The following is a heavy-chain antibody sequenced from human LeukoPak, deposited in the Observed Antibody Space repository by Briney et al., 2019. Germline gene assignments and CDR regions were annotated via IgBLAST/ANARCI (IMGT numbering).Heavy chain of an antibody. V-gene: IGHV5-51*01. D-gene: IGHD5-24*01. J-gene: IGHJ4*02. Sequence: EASLKISCKASGYIINTNWICCVLQMPPENLEWMGIIYPGDSDTTYSPSFQDQVTISADKSISTAYVQWSSLKASDTAMYYCARLSRGPGWADYWGQGTLVTVSS. CDR3: ARLSRGPGWADY. CDR1: GYIINTNW. CDR2: IYPGDSDT.